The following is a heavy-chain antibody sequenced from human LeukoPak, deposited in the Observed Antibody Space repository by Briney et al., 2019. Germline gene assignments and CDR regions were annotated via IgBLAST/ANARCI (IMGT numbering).Heavy chain of an antibody. CDR1: GYTFTSYD. CDR3: ARGDIEWELPDY. Sequence: ASVKVSCKASGYTFTSYDINWVRQATGQGLEWMGWMNPNSGNTGYAQKFQGRVTMTRNTSISTAYMELSSLRSEDTAVYYCARGDIEWELPDYWGQGTLVTVSS. D-gene: IGHD1-26*01. CDR2: MNPNSGNT. J-gene: IGHJ4*02. V-gene: IGHV1-8*01.